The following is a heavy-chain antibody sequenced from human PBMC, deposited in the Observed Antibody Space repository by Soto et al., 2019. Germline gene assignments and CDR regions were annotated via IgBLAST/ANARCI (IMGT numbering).Heavy chain of an antibody. D-gene: IGHD3-9*01. J-gene: IGHJ6*02. CDR3: ARDPSTYYDILTGPPGYYYYYGMDV. Sequence: GASVKVSCKASGYTFTSYGISWVRQAPGQGLEWMGWISAYNGNTNYAQKLQGRVTMTTDTSTSTAYMELRSLRSDDTAVYYCARDPSTYYDILTGPPGYYYYYGMDVWGQGTTVTVSS. CDR1: GYTFTSYG. CDR2: ISAYNGNT. V-gene: IGHV1-18*01.